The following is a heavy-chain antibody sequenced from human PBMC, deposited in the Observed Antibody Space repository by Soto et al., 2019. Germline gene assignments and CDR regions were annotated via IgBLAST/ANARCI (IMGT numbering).Heavy chain of an antibody. Sequence: QLQLQESGSGLVKPSQTLSLTCAVSGGSISSGGYAWNWIRQPPGKGLEWIGYIYHTGSTYYNPSLNRRVTISVDRSNNQFSLKLSSVTAADTAVYYCARGGGSYPIDYWGQGTLVTVSS. CDR2: IYHTGST. V-gene: IGHV4-30-2*01. CDR3: ARGGGSYPIDY. J-gene: IGHJ4*02. CDR1: GGSISSGGYA. D-gene: IGHD1-26*01.